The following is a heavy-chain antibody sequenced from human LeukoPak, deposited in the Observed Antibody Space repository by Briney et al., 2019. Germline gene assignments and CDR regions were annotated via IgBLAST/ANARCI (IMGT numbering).Heavy chain of an antibody. CDR1: GFTFSSYS. D-gene: IGHD3-22*01. J-gene: IGHJ4*02. V-gene: IGHV3-21*01. Sequence: PGGSLRLSCAASGFTFSSYSMNWVRQAPGKGLEWVSSISSSSSYIYYADSVKGRFTISRDNAKNSLYLQMNSLRAEDTAVYYCATRREVDDSSGYYPTPYDYWGQGTLVTVSS. CDR3: ATRREVDDSSGYYPTPYDY. CDR2: ISSSSSYI.